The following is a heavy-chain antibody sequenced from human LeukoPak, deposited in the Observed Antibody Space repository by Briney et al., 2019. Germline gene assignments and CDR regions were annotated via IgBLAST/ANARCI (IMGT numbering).Heavy chain of an antibody. CDR2: IRYDGSNK. Sequence: GGSLRLSCAASGFSFSDYAIYWVRQTPGKGLEWVAFIRYDGSNKIYADSVKGRFTISRDNSKNSLYLQMNSLRTEDTALYYCAKDAEAGNHYMDVWGKGTTVTVSS. V-gene: IGHV3-30*02. J-gene: IGHJ6*03. D-gene: IGHD6-19*01. CDR1: GFSFSDYA. CDR3: AKDAEAGNHYMDV.